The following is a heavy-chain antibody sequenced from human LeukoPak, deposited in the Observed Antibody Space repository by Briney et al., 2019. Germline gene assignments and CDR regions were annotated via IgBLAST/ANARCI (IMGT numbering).Heavy chain of an antibody. J-gene: IGHJ4*02. V-gene: IGHV3-9*01. D-gene: IGHD4-17*01. CDR3: AKDIGYGDYAVDY. Sequence: PGESLRLSCAASGFTFDDYAMHWVRQAPGKGLEWVSGISWNSGSIGYADSVKGRFTISRDNAKNSLYLQMNSLRAEDTALYYCAKDIGYGDYAVDYWGQGTLVTVSS. CDR1: GFTFDDYA. CDR2: ISWNSGSI.